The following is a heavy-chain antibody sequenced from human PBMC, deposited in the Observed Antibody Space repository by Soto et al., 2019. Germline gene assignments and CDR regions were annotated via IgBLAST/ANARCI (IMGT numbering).Heavy chain of an antibody. V-gene: IGHV2-26*01. CDR1: GFSLSNPRMG. CDR2: FFSDAER. Sequence: QVTLKESGPVLVKPTETLTLTCTVSGFSLSNPRMGVSWIRQPPGKPLEWLAHFFSDAERSYSASMQSRLTMSTGTSGSQVVLIMTNMDPVDTATYFCARMDGDYNYYAMDVWGQGTTVTVSS. D-gene: IGHD4-17*01. J-gene: IGHJ6*02. CDR3: ARMDGDYNYYAMDV.